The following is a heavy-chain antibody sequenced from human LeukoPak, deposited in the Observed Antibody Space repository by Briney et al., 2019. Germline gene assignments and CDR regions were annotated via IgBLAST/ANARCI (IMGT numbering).Heavy chain of an antibody. D-gene: IGHD6-19*01. CDR1: GGSISSSYW. V-gene: IGHV4-4*02. CDR2: IYHGGTT. Sequence: SGTLSLTCAVSGGSISSSYWWSWVRQPPGKGLGWIGEIYHGGTTNYNPSLKSRVTISVDKLKNQFSLRLSSVTAADTAVYYCARDTTAVTSSAFDSWGQGTLVTVSS. J-gene: IGHJ4*02. CDR3: ARDTTAVTSSAFDS.